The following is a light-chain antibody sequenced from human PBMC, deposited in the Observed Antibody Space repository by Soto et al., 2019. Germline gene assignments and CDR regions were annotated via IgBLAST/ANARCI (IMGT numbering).Light chain of an antibody. CDR2: GAS. Sequence: EILMTQSPATLSVSPGERATLSCRATQSISNNLAWYQQKPGQAPRLLIFGASTRATGIPARFSGSGSGTEFTLTISSLQSEDFAVYYCQNYNNWPSWTFGQGTKVETK. J-gene: IGKJ1*01. CDR3: QNYNNWPSWT. CDR1: QSISNN. V-gene: IGKV3-15*01.